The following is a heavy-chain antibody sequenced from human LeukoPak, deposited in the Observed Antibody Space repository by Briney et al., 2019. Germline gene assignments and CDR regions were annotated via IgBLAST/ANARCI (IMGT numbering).Heavy chain of an antibody. Sequence: PGGSLRLFCAASGFTFSSYRMLCVRQAPGKGLEGVAFIRYDGSNKYYADSVKGRFTIYRDNSKNTLYLQMNSLRAEDTAVYYCARDGRLLNYNMDVWGKGTTVTVSS. J-gene: IGHJ6*03. CDR2: IRYDGSNK. CDR1: GFTFSSYR. V-gene: IGHV3-30*02. CDR3: ARDGRLLNYNMDV. D-gene: IGHD2-15*01.